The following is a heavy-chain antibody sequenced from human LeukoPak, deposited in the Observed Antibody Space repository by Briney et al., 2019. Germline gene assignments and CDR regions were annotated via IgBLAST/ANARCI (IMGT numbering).Heavy chain of an antibody. D-gene: IGHD4-17*01. J-gene: IGHJ6*02. CDR2: MNPNSGNT. Sequence: ASVKVSCKASGYTFTSYGINWVRQATGQGLEWMGWMNPNSGNTGYAQKFQGRVTMTRNTSISTAYMELSSLRSEDTAVYYCARGHYGDYVLPGLYYYYGMDVWGQGTTVTVSS. CDR1: GYTFTSYG. CDR3: ARGHYGDYVLPGLYYYYGMDV. V-gene: IGHV1-8*02.